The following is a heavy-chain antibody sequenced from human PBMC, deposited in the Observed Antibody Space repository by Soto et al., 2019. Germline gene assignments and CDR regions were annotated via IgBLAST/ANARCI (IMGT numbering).Heavy chain of an antibody. Sequence: EVQVLESGGGLVQPGGSLRLSCAASGFTFNKHAMNWVRQAPGKGLEWVSAISGRGDSTYYADSVKGRFTISRDNSKNTLYLQMNSLRAKDAAIYYCAKAGPTSGYYYASDYWGQGTLVTVSS. V-gene: IGHV3-23*01. CDR1: GFTFNKHA. J-gene: IGHJ4*02. CDR2: ISGRGDST. D-gene: IGHD3-22*01. CDR3: AKAGPTSGYYYASDY.